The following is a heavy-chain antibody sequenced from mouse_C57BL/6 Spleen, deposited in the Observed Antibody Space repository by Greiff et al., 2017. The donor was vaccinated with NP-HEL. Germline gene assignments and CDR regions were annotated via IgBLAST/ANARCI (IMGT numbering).Heavy chain of an antibody. CDR3: ASPPYYYGIIYYFDY. J-gene: IGHJ2*01. D-gene: IGHD1-1*01. CDR2: IYPGDGDT. CDR1: GYAFSSSW. V-gene: IGHV1-82*01. Sequence: VQLQQSGPELVKPGASVKISCKASGYAFSSSWMNWVKQRPGKGLEWIGRIYPGDGDTNYNGKFKGKATLTADKSSSTAYMQLSSLTSEDSAVYLCASPPYYYGIIYYFDYWGQGTTLTVSS.